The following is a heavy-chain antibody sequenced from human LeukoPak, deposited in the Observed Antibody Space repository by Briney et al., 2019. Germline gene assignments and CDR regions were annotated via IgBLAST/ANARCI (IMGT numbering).Heavy chain of an antibody. D-gene: IGHD4-17*01. CDR2: INHSGST. Sequence: SETLSLTCAVYGGSFSGYYWSWLRQPPGKGLEWIGEINHSGSTNYNPSLKSRVTISVDTSKNQFSLKLSSVTAADTAVYYCARRILTHDYGDYWDTWGQGTLVTVSS. CDR3: ARRILTHDYGDYWDT. J-gene: IGHJ5*02. V-gene: IGHV4-34*01. CDR1: GGSFSGYY.